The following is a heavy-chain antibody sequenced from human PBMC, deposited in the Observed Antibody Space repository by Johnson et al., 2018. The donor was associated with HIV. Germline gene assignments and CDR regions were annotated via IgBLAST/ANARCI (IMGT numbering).Heavy chain of an antibody. CDR1: GFTFSSYA. CDR2: ISGSGGST. V-gene: IGHV3-23*04. Sequence: VQLVESGGGLVQPGGSLRLSCAASGFTFSSYAMSWVRQAPGKGLEWVSAISGSGGSTYDAGSVKGRFPISRYNAKNSLYLQMHPLRAEDTAVYYCAKQGSDPPLWGQGTLVTVSS. CDR3: AKQGSDPPL. J-gene: IGHJ3*01.